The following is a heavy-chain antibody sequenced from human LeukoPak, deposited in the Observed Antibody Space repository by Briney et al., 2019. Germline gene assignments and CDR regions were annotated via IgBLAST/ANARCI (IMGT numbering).Heavy chain of an antibody. CDR1: GGSISSNGYY. V-gene: IGHV4-39*01. Sequence: SETLSLTCSVSGGSISSNGYYWGWIRQPPGKGLEWIGAIYYSGSAYYNPSLKSRVTISVDTSKNQFSLKVTSVTAADTAVYYCARAYGARPYYYFDYWGQGTLVTVSS. J-gene: IGHJ4*02. CDR2: IYYSGSA. D-gene: IGHD4-17*01. CDR3: ARAYGARPYYYFDY.